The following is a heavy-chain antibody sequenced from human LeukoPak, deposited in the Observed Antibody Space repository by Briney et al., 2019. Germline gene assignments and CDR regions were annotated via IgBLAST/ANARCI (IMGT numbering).Heavy chain of an antibody. J-gene: IGHJ4*02. CDR3: ASSYSNGWYDY. CDR1: LASISSGGYY. Sequence: SETLSLTCTVSLASISSGGYYWSWIRQLPGKGLEWIGYIYDSGTIYSNPSLKSRLTLSVDTSKNQLSLRLTSVTAADTAVYYRASSYSNGWYDYWGQGTLVTVSS. CDR2: IYDSGTI. V-gene: IGHV4-31*03. D-gene: IGHD4-11*01.